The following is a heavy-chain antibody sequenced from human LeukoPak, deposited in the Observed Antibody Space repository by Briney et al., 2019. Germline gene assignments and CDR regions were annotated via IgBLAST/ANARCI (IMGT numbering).Heavy chain of an antibody. CDR3: ANTILTGAL. Sequence: GGSLRLSCAVSGFTLSSYSMNWVRQAPGKGLEWVSSISSSSHIHYADSVKGRFTISRDNAKNSLYLQMNSLRAEDTAVYYCANTILTGALWGQGTLVTVSS. CDR2: ISSSSHI. J-gene: IGHJ4*02. D-gene: IGHD2-2*02. CDR1: GFTLSSYS. V-gene: IGHV3-21*01.